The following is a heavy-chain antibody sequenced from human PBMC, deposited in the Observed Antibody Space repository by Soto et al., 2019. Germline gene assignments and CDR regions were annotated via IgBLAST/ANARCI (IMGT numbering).Heavy chain of an antibody. CDR2: IIPIFGTA. CDR1: GGTFSSYA. J-gene: IGHJ4*02. D-gene: IGHD1-1*01. CDR3: ARDNGELDPWALDY. Sequence: SVKVSCKASGGTFSSYAISWVRQAPGQGLEWMGGIIPIFGTANYAQKFQGRVTITADESTSTAYVELSSLRSEDTAVYYCARDNGELDPWALDYWGQGTLVTVSS. V-gene: IGHV1-69*13.